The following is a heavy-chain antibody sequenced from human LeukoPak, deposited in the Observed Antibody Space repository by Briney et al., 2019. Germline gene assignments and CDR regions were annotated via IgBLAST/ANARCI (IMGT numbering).Heavy chain of an antibody. D-gene: IGHD1-26*01. V-gene: IGHV4-59*12. CDR2: IYYSGST. J-gene: IGHJ3*02. CDR1: GGSISSYY. Sequence: ESGPGLVKPSETLSLTCTVSGGSISSYYWSWIRQPPGKGLEWIGYIYYSGSTNYNPSLKSRVTISVDTSKNQFSLKLSSVTAADTAVYYCARRDGASWAFDIWGQGTMVTVSS. CDR3: ARRDGASWAFDI.